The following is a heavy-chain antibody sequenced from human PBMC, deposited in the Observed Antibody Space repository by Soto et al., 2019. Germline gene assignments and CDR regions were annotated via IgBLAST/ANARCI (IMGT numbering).Heavy chain of an antibody. CDR3: ARVSEPRRNYYYYYYMDV. V-gene: IGHV4-31*01. J-gene: IGHJ6*03. CDR2: IYYSGST. D-gene: IGHD1-26*01. CDR1: GGSISSGGYY. Sequence: QVQLQESGPGLVKPSQTLSLPCTVSGGSISSGGYYWSWIRQHPGKGLEWIGYIYYSGSTYYNPALKSPVTISVDTSKNQLSLKLSSGTAADTAVYYCARVSEPRRNYYYYYYMDVWGKGTTVTVSS.